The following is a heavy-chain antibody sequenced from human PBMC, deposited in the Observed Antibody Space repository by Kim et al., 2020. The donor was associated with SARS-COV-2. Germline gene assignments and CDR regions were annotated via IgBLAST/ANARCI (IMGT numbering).Heavy chain of an antibody. CDR1: GYSISSGYY. CDR3: ARVDGSGSYPKWFDP. Sequence: SETLSLTCTVSGYSISSGYYWGWIRQPPGKGLEWIGSIYHSGSTYYNPSLKSRVTISVDTSKNQFSLKLSSVTAADTAVYYCARVDGSGSYPKWFDPWG. CDR2: IYHSGST. V-gene: IGHV4-38-2*02. D-gene: IGHD3-10*01. J-gene: IGHJ5*02.